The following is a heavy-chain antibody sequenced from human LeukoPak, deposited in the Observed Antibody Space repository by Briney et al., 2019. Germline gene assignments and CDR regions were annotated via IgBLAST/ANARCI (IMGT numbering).Heavy chain of an antibody. V-gene: IGHV3-74*01. D-gene: IGHD3-22*01. CDR1: GFTFSTYW. Sequence: GGSLRLSCAASGFTFSTYWMHWVRQAPGKGLVWVSRINSDESSKDYADSVKGRFTISRDNAKNTLYLQMNSLRVEDTAVFYCAMGHYDSSGYDHFDHWGQGTLVTVSS. CDR3: AMGHYDSSGYDHFDH. CDR2: INSDESSK. J-gene: IGHJ4*02.